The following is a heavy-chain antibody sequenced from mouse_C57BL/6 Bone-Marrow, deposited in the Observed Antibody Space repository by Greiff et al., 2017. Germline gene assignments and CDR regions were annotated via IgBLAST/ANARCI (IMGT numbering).Heavy chain of an antibody. CDR1: GYTFTDYE. CDR2: IDPETGGT. D-gene: IGHD1-1*01. J-gene: IGHJ1*03. V-gene: IGHV1-15*01. Sequence: VQVVESGAELVRPGASVTLSCKASGYTFTDYEMHWVKQTPVHGLEWIGAIDPETGGTAYNQKFKGKAILTADKSSSTAYMELRSLTSEDSAVYYCTRLTTVVGYWYFDVWGTGTTVTVSS. CDR3: TRLTTVVGYWYFDV.